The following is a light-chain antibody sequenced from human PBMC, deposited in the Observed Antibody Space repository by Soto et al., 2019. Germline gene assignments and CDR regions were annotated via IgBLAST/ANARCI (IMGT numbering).Light chain of an antibody. CDR3: SSYAASNNFYFV. V-gene: IGLV1-47*01. Sequence: QPVLTQPPSASGTPGQRVTISCSGSSSNIGSNYVYWYQQLPGTAPKLLIYRNNQRPSGVPDRFSGSKSGNTASLTVSGLQAEDEADYYCSSYAASNNFYFVFGGGTKVTVL. J-gene: IGLJ3*02. CDR2: RNN. CDR1: SSNIGSNY.